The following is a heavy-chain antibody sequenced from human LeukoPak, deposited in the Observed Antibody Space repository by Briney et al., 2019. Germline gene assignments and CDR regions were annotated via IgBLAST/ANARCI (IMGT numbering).Heavy chain of an antibody. V-gene: IGHV4-39*01. D-gene: IGHD1-26*01. CDR3: ARRGSGSLALFDY. Sequence: SETLSLTCTVSGGSISSTSYYWGWIRQPPGKGLEWIGQIYYTGSTYYNPSLKSRVTISVDTSKSQFSLNLTSVTAADTAVYYCARRGSGSLALFDYWGQGTPVTVSS. CDR1: GGSISSTSYY. J-gene: IGHJ4*02. CDR2: IYYTGST.